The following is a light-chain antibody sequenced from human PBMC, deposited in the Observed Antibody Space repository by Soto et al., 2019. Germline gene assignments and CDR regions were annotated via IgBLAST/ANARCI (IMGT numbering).Light chain of an antibody. CDR2: GAS. V-gene: IGKV3-15*01. J-gene: IGKJ1*01. CDR1: QSVSNN. Sequence: IVMTQSPATLSVSPGERATLSCRASQSVSNNLAWYQQKPGQAPRLLIYGASTRATGIPARFSGSGSGTECTLTISSLQSEDFALFYCQQDNNWPRTFGQGTKVDIK. CDR3: QQDNNWPRT.